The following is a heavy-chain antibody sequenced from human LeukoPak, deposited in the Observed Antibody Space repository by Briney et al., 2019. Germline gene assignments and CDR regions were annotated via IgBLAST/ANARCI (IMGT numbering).Heavy chain of an antibody. CDR2: IKQDGSEK. CDR3: AREPFYDFWSGYYTVCS. CDR1: GFTFSNYW. D-gene: IGHD3-3*01. V-gene: IGHV3-7*01. Sequence: GGSLRLSCAASGFTFSNYWMSWVRQASGKGLEWVANIKQDGSEKYYVDSVKGRFTISRDNAKSSLYLQMNSLRAEDTAVYYCAREPFYDFWSGYYTVCSWGQGTLVTVSS. J-gene: IGHJ5*02.